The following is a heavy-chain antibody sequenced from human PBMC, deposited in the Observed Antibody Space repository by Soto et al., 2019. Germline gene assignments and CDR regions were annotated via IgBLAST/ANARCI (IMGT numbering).Heavy chain of an antibody. CDR1: GYTFSTSG. D-gene: IGHD2-15*01. V-gene: IGHV1-18*01. J-gene: IGHJ6*02. CDR2: ISTYNGDT. CDR3: ARAGAAPYYYYGMDV. Sequence: ASVKVSCKASGYTFSTSGMSWLRQAPGQGLEWMGWISTYNGDTNDAPKFQDRVTMTSDTSTSTVYMELRSLRSDDTAVYYCARAGAAPYYYYGMDVGG.